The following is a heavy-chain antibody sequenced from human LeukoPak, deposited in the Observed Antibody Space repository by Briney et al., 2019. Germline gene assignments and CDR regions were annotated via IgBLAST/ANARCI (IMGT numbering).Heavy chain of an antibody. Sequence: SETLSLTCTVSGGSISSYYWSWLRQPPGKGLEWIGYIYYSGSTNYNPSLKTRVTISVDTSKNQFSLKLSSVTAADTAVYYCARHGDTAMVPYYFDYWGQGTLVTVSS. CDR2: IYYSGST. V-gene: IGHV4-59*08. J-gene: IGHJ4*02. D-gene: IGHD5-18*01. CDR3: ARHGDTAMVPYYFDY. CDR1: GGSISSYY.